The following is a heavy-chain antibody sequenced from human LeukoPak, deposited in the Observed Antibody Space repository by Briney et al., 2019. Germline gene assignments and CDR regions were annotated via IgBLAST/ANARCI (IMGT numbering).Heavy chain of an antibody. Sequence: PGGSLRLSCAASGFTFSSYAMSWVRQAPGKGLEWVAFIQYDGSNKYYADSVKGRFTISRDNSKNTLYVQMNSLRAEDTAVYYCAKGSVDYYGSYMDVWGKGTTVTIAS. CDR1: GFTFSSYA. CDR2: IQYDGSNK. D-gene: IGHD3-10*01. V-gene: IGHV3-30*02. J-gene: IGHJ6*03. CDR3: AKGSVDYYGSYMDV.